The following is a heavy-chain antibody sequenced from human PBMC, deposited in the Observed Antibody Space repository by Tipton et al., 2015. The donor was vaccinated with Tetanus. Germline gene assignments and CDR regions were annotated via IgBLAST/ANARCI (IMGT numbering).Heavy chain of an antibody. D-gene: IGHD3-3*01. V-gene: IGHV4-31*03. CDR2: IFSGGTN. CDR1: GDSISSGGYY. J-gene: IGHJ5*01. CDR3: ARGRHPYRRSGAFRFNDAVDS. Sequence: TLSLTCTVAGDSISSGGYYWNWVRQNPGQGLEWLGYIFSGGTNIYTPYLNGRVSMSVDTSKNHFSLTLASVTAADTAVYYWARGRHPYRRSGAFRFNDAVDSWGQGVLVTVSS.